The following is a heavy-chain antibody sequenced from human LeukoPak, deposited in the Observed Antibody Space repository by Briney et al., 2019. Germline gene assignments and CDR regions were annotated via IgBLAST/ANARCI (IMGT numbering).Heavy chain of an antibody. D-gene: IGHD3-10*01. CDR3: ARATMVRGVIIMRIFDY. Sequence: ASVTVSCKASGYTFTGYYMHWVRQAPGQGLEWMGWINPNSGGTNYAQKLQGRVTMTRDTSISTAYMELSRLRSDDTAVYYCARATMVRGVIIMRIFDYWGQGTLVTVSS. CDR2: INPNSGGT. CDR1: GYTFTGYY. V-gene: IGHV1-2*02. J-gene: IGHJ4*02.